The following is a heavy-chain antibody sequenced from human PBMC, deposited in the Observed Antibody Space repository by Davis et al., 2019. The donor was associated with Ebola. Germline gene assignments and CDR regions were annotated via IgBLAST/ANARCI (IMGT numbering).Heavy chain of an antibody. CDR3: ARGGSSSSAHWFDP. CDR2: IIPIFGTA. D-gene: IGHD6-6*01. Sequence: SVKVSCKASGGTFSSYAISWVRQAPGQGLEWMGGIIPIFGTANYAQKFQGRVTITADESTSTAYMELSSLRSEDTAMYYCARGGSSSSAHWFDPWGQGTLVTVSS. V-gene: IGHV1-69*13. J-gene: IGHJ5*02. CDR1: GGTFSSYA.